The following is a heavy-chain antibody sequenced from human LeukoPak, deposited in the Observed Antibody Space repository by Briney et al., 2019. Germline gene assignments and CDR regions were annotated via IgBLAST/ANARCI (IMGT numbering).Heavy chain of an antibody. CDR1: SNSY. Sequence: SNSYWGWIRQPPGEGLEWIGSIESKTDGGTTDYAAPVKGRFTISRDDSTNTLYLQMNSLKSEDTAVYYCTTYGSGRKFDYWGQGILVTVSS. CDR3: TTYGSGRKFDY. CDR2: IESKTDGGTT. J-gene: IGHJ4*02. V-gene: IGHV3-15*04. D-gene: IGHD3-10*01.